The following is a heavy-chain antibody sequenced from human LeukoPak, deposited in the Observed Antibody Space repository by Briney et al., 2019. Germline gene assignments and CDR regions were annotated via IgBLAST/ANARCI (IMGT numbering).Heavy chain of an antibody. V-gene: IGHV3-9*01. CDR3: AKATRVPYSSSWYLGFDY. D-gene: IGHD6-13*01. J-gene: IGHJ4*02. CDR2: ISWNNKTI. CDR1: GFTFDDYA. Sequence: PGRSLGLSCAASGFTFDDYAIHWVRQAPGKGLEWVSGISWNNKTIGYADSVKGRFTLSRDNAKNSLYLQMNSLRTEDTALYYCAKATRVPYSSSWYLGFDYWGQGTLVTVSS.